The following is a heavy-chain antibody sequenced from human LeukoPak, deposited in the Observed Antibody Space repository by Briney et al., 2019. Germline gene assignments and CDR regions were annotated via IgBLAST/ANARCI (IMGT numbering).Heavy chain of an antibody. D-gene: IGHD3-22*01. V-gene: IGHV3-74*01. J-gene: IGHJ4*02. Sequence: PGGSLRLSCAASGFTSRSYWMHRLRQAPGKGLEWVSRINGDGSRTAYGDSVKGRFTISRDNAKNTLSLQMNSLRAEDTAVYYCARDPDLSGYSFFECWGQGTLVTVSS. CDR2: INGDGSRT. CDR3: ARDPDLSGYSFFEC. CDR1: GFTSRSYW.